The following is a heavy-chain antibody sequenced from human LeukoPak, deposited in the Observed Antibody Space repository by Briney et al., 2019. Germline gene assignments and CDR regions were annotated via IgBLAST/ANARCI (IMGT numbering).Heavy chain of an antibody. CDR2: ISAYNGNT. J-gene: IGHJ4*02. D-gene: IGHD6-13*01. Sequence: ASVKVSCKASGYTFTSYGISWVRQAPGQGLEWMGWISAYNGNTNYAQKLQGRVTMTTDTSTSTAYTELRSLRSDDTAVYYCARARSQLVLGFDYWGQGTLVTVSS. V-gene: IGHV1-18*01. CDR3: ARARSQLVLGFDY. CDR1: GYTFTSYG.